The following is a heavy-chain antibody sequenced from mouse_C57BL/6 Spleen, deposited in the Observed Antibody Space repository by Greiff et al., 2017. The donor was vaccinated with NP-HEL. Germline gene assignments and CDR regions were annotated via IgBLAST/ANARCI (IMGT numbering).Heavy chain of an antibody. CDR2: ISGGGGNT. J-gene: IGHJ3*01. Sequence: EVHLVESGGGLVKPGGSLKLSCAASGFTFSSYTMSWVRQTPEKRLEWVATISGGGGNTYYPDSVKGRFTISRDNAKNTLYLQMSSLRSEDTALYYCARQNYGSHQAWFAYWGQGTLVTVSA. V-gene: IGHV5-9*01. CDR1: GFTFSSYT. CDR3: ARQNYGSHQAWFAY. D-gene: IGHD1-1*01.